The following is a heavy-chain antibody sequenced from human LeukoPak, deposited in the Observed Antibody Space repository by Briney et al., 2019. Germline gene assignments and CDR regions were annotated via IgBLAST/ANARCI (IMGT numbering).Heavy chain of an antibody. CDR3: AKDQGYSSNYLDH. V-gene: IGHV3-23*01. CDR2: INGNGAST. J-gene: IGHJ4*02. Sequence: PGGSLRLSCAASGFTFDTHAMSWVRQAPGKGLEWVSGINGNGASTYYSHSVKGRFTISRDNSKNTLYLQMSTLRAEDTAVYYCAKDQGYSSNYLDHWGQRTGDTVSS. D-gene: IGHD5-18*01. CDR1: GFTFDTHA.